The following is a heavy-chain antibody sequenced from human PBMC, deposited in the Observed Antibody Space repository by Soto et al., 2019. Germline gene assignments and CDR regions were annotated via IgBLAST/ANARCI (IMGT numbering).Heavy chain of an antibody. CDR3: ARLVPAAILKTAWFDP. D-gene: IGHD2-2*01. Sequence: PSETLSLTCTVSGGSISSYYWSWIRQPPGKGLEWIGYIYYSGSTNYNPSLKSRVTISVDTSKNQFSLKLSSVTAADTAVYYCARLVPAAILKTAWFDPRGQGTLVTVSS. V-gene: IGHV4-59*08. CDR2: IYYSGST. CDR1: GGSISSYY. J-gene: IGHJ5*02.